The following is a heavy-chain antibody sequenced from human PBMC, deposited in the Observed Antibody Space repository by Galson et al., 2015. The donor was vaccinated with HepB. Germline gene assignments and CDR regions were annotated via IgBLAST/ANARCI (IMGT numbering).Heavy chain of an antibody. CDR1: GESFSAYY. Sequence: SETLSLTCAVYGESFSAYYCSWIRQPPGKGLEWIGEIDHSGSTNYNPSLKSRVTLSADMSKTQFSLNLSSVTAADTAVYYCARSDNYGGNSLWGQGTLVTVSS. V-gene: IGHV4-34*01. D-gene: IGHD4-23*01. J-gene: IGHJ4*02. CDR3: ARSDNYGGNSL. CDR2: IDHSGST.